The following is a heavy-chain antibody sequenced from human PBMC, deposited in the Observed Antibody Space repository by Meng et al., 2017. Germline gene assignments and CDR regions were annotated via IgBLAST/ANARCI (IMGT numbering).Heavy chain of an antibody. D-gene: IGHD2-15*01. CDR2: ISSSGSTI. CDR1: GFTFSDYY. J-gene: IGHJ6*02. CDR3: AREIHCSGGSCYSDYYYYYGMDV. V-gene: IGHV3-11*01. Sequence: GESLKISYAASGFTFSDYYMSWIRQAPGKGLEWVSYISSSGSTIYYADSVKGRFTISRDNAKNSLYLQMNSLRAEDTAVYYCAREIHCSGGSCYSDYYYYYGMDVWGQGTTVTVSS.